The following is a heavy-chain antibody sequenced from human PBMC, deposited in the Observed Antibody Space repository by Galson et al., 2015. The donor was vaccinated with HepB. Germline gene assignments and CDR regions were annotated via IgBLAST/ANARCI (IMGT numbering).Heavy chain of an antibody. D-gene: IGHD1-14*01. Sequence: SLRLSCAASGFTFSSYAMSWVRQAPGKGLEWVSAISGSGGSTYYADSVKGRFTISRDNSTNTLYLQMNSLRAEDTAVYYCAKERTRFRSPASHQYYFDYWGQGTLVTVSS. CDR1: GFTFSSYA. V-gene: IGHV3-23*01. CDR2: ISGSGGST. J-gene: IGHJ4*02. CDR3: AKERTRFRSPASHQYYFDY.